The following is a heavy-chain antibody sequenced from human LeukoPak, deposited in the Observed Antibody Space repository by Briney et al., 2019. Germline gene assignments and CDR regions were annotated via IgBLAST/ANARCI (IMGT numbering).Heavy chain of an antibody. CDR2: INSDVSSA. CDR1: GFRFSSYA. D-gene: IGHD5-12*01. J-gene: IGHJ4*02. CDR3: ARGWLRSDYCFDS. V-gene: IGHV3-74*01. Sequence: PGKSLRLSCAASGFRFSSYAMHWVRQAPGKGLVWVSRINSDVSSAGYADSVKGRFAISRDDAKNTLYLQMNSLRAEDTAVYYCARGWLRSDYCFDSWGQGTLVTVSS.